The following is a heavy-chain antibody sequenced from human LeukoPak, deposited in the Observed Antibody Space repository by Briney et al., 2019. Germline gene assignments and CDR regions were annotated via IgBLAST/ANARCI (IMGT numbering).Heavy chain of an antibody. CDR2: IGTAGDT. CDR3: AKGGSEGYCGSTSCYTGISAFDI. D-gene: IGHD2-2*02. V-gene: IGHV3-13*01. Sequence: PGGSLRLSCAASGFTFSSYDMHWVRQATGKGLEWVSAIGTAGDTYYPGSVKGRFTISRDNSKNTLYLQMSSLRAEDTAVFYCAKGGSEGYCGSTSCYTGISAFDIWGRGAMVTVSS. J-gene: IGHJ3*02. CDR1: GFTFSSYD.